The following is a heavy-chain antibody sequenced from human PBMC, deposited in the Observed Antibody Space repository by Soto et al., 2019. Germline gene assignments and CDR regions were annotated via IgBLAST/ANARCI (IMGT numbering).Heavy chain of an antibody. D-gene: IGHD6-19*01. J-gene: IGHJ4*02. CDR3: AKVLKAVAGTYDY. CDR1: GFTFSIYA. Sequence: EVQLLESGGGLVQSGGSPRLSCAASGFTFSIYAMSWVRQAPGKGLEWVSAISGSGDYTYYADSVKGRFAISRDNSKNTLYLQMNSLRAEDTAVYYCAKVLKAVAGTYDYWGQGTLVTVSS. CDR2: ISGSGDYT. V-gene: IGHV3-23*01.